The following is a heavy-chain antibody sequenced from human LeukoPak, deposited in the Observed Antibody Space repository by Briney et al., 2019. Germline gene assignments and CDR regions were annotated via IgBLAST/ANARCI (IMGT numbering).Heavy chain of an antibody. CDR1: GFVFTAHW. Sequence: ASVKVSCKASGFVFTAHWMHWVRQAPGQGHEWMGVINPSGDFTMYTQKLQGRVTMTRDTSTSTLYMELSGLTSEDTAVYYCARHQGRLGGGTTFWRLDPWAQGTRDT. V-gene: IGHV1-46*04. D-gene: IGHD3-16*01. J-gene: IGHJ5*02. CDR2: INPSGDFT. CDR3: ARHQGRLGGGTTFWRLDP.